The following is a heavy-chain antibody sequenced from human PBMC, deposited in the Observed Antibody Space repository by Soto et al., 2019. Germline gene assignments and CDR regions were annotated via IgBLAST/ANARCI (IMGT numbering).Heavy chain of an antibody. Sequence: QVQMVQSGAEVKKPGSSVKVSCKASGGTFSSYAISWVRQAPGQGLEWMGGIIPIFGTANYAQKFQGRVTITADESTSTAYMELSSLRSEDTAVYYCARDRAIAARPNWYFDLWGRGTLVTVSS. V-gene: IGHV1-69*01. CDR3: ARDRAIAARPNWYFDL. D-gene: IGHD6-6*01. CDR2: IIPIFGTA. CDR1: GGTFSSYA. J-gene: IGHJ2*01.